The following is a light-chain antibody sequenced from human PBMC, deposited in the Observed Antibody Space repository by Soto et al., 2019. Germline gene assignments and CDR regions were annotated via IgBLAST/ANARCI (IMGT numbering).Light chain of an antibody. Sequence: EIVLTQSPGTLSLSPGERATLSCRASQSVSSSYLAWYQQKPGQAPRLLIYGASSRATGIPDRFSGSGSGTDFTLTISRLEPEDFAVYYCQQYGSSPPYNFGQGTKLESK. CDR2: GAS. J-gene: IGKJ2*01. CDR1: QSVSSSY. CDR3: QQYGSSPPYN. V-gene: IGKV3-20*01.